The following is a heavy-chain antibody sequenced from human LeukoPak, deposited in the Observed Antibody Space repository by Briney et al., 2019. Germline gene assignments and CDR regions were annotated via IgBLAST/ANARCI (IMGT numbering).Heavy chain of an antibody. Sequence: PGGSLRLSCAASGFTFSSYAMSWVRPAPGQGLEWVSAISGSGGSTYYADSVKGRFTISRDNSKNTLYLQMNSLRAEDTAVYYCAPAPQYQLLYEGHYFDYWGQGTLVTVSS. CDR2: ISGSGGST. CDR3: APAPQYQLLYEGHYFDY. D-gene: IGHD2-2*02. CDR1: GFTFSSYA. V-gene: IGHV3-23*01. J-gene: IGHJ4*02.